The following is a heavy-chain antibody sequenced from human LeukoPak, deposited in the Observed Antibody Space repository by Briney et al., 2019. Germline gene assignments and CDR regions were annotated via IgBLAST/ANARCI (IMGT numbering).Heavy chain of an antibody. CDR3: ARNVVVVAATSAFDI. Sequence: SETLSLTCAVSGGSISSGGYSWSWIRQPPGKGLEWIGYIYHSGSTYYNPSLKSRVTISVDTFKNQFSLKLSSETAADTAVYYCARNVVVVAATSAFDIWGQGTMVTVSS. CDR2: IYHSGST. CDR1: GGSISSGGYS. D-gene: IGHD2-15*01. J-gene: IGHJ3*02. V-gene: IGHV4-30-2*01.